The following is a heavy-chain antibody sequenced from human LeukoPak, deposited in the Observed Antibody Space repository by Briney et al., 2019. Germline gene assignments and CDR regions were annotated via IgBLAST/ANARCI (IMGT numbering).Heavy chain of an antibody. D-gene: IGHD2-21*01. V-gene: IGHV1-69*05. Sequence: SVKVSCKASGGTFSSYAISRVRQAPGQGLEWMGGIIPIFGTANYAQKFQGRVTITTDESTSTAYMELSSLRSEDTAVYYCARGLQNYGGIEGDAFDIWGQGTMVTVSS. CDR3: ARGLQNYGGIEGDAFDI. CDR2: IIPIFGTA. CDR1: GGTFSSYA. J-gene: IGHJ3*02.